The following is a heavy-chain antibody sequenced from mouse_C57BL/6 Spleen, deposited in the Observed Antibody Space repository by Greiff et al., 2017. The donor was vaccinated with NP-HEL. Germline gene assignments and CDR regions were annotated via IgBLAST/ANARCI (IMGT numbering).Heavy chain of an antibody. Sequence: EVQVVESGGGLVQPGGSLSLSCAASGFTFTDYYMSWVRQPPGTALEWLGFIRNKANGYTTEYSASVKGRFTISRDNSQSILYLQMNALRAEDSATYYCASLSSGYFAYWGQGTLVTVSA. J-gene: IGHJ3*01. V-gene: IGHV7-3*01. CDR2: IRNKANGYTT. CDR1: GFTFTDYY. D-gene: IGHD3-2*02. CDR3: ASLSSGYFAY.